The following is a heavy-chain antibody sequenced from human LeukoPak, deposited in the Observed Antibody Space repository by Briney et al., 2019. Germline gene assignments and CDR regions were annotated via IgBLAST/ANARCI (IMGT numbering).Heavy chain of an antibody. CDR2: INHSGST. J-gene: IGHJ4*02. V-gene: IGHV4-34*01. CDR1: AESFSGYY. D-gene: IGHD3-16*01. Sequence: SETLSLTSAVYAESFSGYYWSWIRHPPGEGGEWIGEINHSGSTNYNPSLKSRVTISVDTPKNQFSLKLSSVTAADTAVYYCARHRPWGLDYWGQGTMVTVPS. CDR3: ARHRPWGLDY.